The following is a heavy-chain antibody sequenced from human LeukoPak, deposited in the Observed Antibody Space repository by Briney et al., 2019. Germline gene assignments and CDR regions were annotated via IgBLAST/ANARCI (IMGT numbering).Heavy chain of an antibody. J-gene: IGHJ3*02. V-gene: IGHV3-30*04. CDR3: AKPDYGDYDAFDI. CDR2: ISYDGSDK. Sequence: AGGSLRLSCAASGFTFSTYAMHWVRQAPGKGLEWLAVISYDGSDKYYADSVKGRFTISRDNSKNTLFLQMNSLRAEDTAVYYCAKPDYGDYDAFDIWGQGTMVIVSS. D-gene: IGHD4-17*01. CDR1: GFTFSTYA.